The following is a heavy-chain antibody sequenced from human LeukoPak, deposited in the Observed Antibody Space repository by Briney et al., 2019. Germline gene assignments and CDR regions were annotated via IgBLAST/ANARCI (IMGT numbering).Heavy chain of an antibody. CDR1: GFTFSNYW. J-gene: IGHJ4*02. D-gene: IGHD6-6*01. Sequence: GGSLRLSCTASGFTFSNYWMHWVRQGPGKGLVWVSRISPDGSSTTYADSVKGRFIISRDNAQNTLYLQMSSLRLEDTAVYYCAREYSSSSGRAFDYWGQGTLVTASS. CDR3: AREYSSSSGRAFDY. V-gene: IGHV3-74*01. CDR2: ISPDGSST.